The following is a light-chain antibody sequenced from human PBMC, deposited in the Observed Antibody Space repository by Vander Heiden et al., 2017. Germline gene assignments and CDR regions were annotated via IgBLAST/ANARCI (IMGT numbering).Light chain of an antibody. J-gene: IGKJ2*01. CDR3: QQDGWSLYT. CDR1: QSVSSSY. CDR2: GVS. V-gene: IGKV3-20*01. Sequence: EIVLTQSPGTLSLSPGERATLSCRASQSVSSSYLAWYQQKPGQSPRLLIYGVSNRATGIPDRFSGSGSGTDFTLTISRLEPEDFAVYYCQQDGWSLYTFGQRTKLEIK.